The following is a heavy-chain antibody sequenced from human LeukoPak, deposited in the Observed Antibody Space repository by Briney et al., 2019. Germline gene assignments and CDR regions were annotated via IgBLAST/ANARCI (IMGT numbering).Heavy chain of an antibody. V-gene: IGHV4-59*01. CDR3: ARGLDYFDSSGYVDY. CDR2: ISYSGNT. CDR1: GVSISSYY. J-gene: IGHJ4*02. D-gene: IGHD3-22*01. Sequence: ASETLSLTCTVSGVSISSYYWSWIRQPPGKGLESIGYISYSGNTNSNPSLKSRVTISVDTSKNQFSLKLSSVTAADTAVYYCARGLDYFDSSGYVDYWGQGTLVTVSS.